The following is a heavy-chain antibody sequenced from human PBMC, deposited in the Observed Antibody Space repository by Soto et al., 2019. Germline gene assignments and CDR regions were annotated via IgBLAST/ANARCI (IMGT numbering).Heavy chain of an antibody. CDR3: AGGPQWLAYFDY. Sequence: SETLSLTCTVSGGSISSYYWSWIRQPPGKGLEWIGYIYYSGSTNYNPSLKSRVTISVDTSKNQFSLNLISVTTADTAVYYCAGGPQWLAYFDYWGQGTLVTVSS. CDR1: GGSISSYY. J-gene: IGHJ4*02. V-gene: IGHV4-59*01. D-gene: IGHD6-19*01. CDR2: IYYSGST.